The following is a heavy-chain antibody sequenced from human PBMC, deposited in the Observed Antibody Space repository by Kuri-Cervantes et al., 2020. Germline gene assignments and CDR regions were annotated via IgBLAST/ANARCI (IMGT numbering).Heavy chain of an antibody. CDR3: ARLAAAGTLSWFDP. CDR2: IYQSGSA. J-gene: IGHJ5*02. CDR1: GYSISSAYY. D-gene: IGHD6-13*01. Sequence: GSLRLSCAISGYSISSAYYWGWIRQPPGKGLEWIGSIYQSGSAYYNPSLQSRVTISVDTSKNQFSLKLSSVTAADTAVYYCARLAAAGTLSWFDPWGQGTLVTVSS. V-gene: IGHV4-38-2*01.